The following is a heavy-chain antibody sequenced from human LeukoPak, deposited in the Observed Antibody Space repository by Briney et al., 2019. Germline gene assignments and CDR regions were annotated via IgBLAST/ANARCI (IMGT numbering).Heavy chain of an antibody. D-gene: IGHD6-6*01. CDR1: GFTFSSYA. Sequence: GGSLRLSCAASGFTFSSYAMHWVRQAPGKGLEWVAVISYDGSNKYYADSVKGRFTVSRDNSKNTLYLQVNSLRAEDTAVYYCAREGGYSSSSGFDYWGQGTLVTVSS. CDR2: ISYDGSNK. J-gene: IGHJ4*02. V-gene: IGHV3-30-3*01. CDR3: AREGGYSSSSGFDY.